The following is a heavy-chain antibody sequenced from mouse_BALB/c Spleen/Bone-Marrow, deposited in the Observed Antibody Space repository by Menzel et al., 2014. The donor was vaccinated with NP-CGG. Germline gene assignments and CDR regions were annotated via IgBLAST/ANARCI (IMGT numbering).Heavy chain of an antibody. CDR3: ARRVITTGPGFAY. J-gene: IGHJ3*01. CDR2: IDPFNGDT. Sequence: EVQLVESGPELMKPGASVKISCKASGYSFTSYYMHWVKQSHGKSLEWIGYIDPFNGDTNYNQKFEGKATLTVDKSSSTAYMHLSSLTSEDSAVYYCARRVITTGPGFAYWGQGTLVTVSA. D-gene: IGHD2-4*01. CDR1: GYSFTSYY. V-gene: IGHV1S135*01.